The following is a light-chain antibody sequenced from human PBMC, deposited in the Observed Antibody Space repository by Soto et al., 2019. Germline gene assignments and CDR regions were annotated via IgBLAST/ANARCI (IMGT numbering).Light chain of an antibody. J-gene: IGLJ2*01. V-gene: IGLV2-14*01. CDR3: SSYISSTTLVV. CDR2: EVS. Sequence: QSALTQPASVSGSPGQSITISCSGTSSDIGAYDYVSWYQQHPGRAPKLIIYEVSNRPSGVSNRFSGSKSGSTAFLTISGLQAEDEADYFCSSYISSTTLVVFGGGTKLTVL. CDR1: SSDIGAYDY.